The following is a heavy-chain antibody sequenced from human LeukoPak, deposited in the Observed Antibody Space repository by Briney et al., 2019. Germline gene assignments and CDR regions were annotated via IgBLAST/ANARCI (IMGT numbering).Heavy chain of an antibody. CDR3: AREAYSSRWFNWFDP. J-gene: IGHJ5*02. V-gene: IGHV3-48*02. D-gene: IGHD6-13*01. Sequence: GGSLRLSCAASGFAFSRYSMNWVRQAPGKGLEWLSYVSSDSDTIYYVDSVKGRFTISRDNAKNSLYLQMNSLRDEDTAVYYCAREAYSSRWFNWFDPWGQGILVTVSS. CDR2: VSSDSDTI. CDR1: GFAFSRYS.